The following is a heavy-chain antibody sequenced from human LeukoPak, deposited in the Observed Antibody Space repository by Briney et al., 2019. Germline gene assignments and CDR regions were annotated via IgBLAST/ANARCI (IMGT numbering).Heavy chain of an antibody. J-gene: IGHJ4*02. Sequence: ASVKVSCTASGYTFTGYYMHWVRQAPGQGLEWMGWINPNSGGTNYAQKFQGRVTVTRDTSISTAYMELSRLRSDDTAVYYCARNPHLGTRIKYYFDYWGQGTLVTVSS. CDR2: INPNSGGT. CDR3: ARNPHLGTRIKYYFDY. CDR1: GYTFTGYY. D-gene: IGHD1-14*01. V-gene: IGHV1-2*02.